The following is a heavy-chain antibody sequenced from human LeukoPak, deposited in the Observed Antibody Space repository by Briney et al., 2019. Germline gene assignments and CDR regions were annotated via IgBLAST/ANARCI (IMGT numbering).Heavy chain of an antibody. CDR1: GDTFTTYA. D-gene: IGHD4-17*01. CDR3: ARGSGLLDYGDPLNWFDP. J-gene: IGHJ5*02. Sequence: ASVKVSCKASGDTFTTYAIHWVRQAPGQRLEWMGWINAGSGYTKYSQNFQGRVTITRDTSASTAYMELSNLRSEDTAVCYCARGSGLLDYGDPLNWFDPWGQGTLVTVSS. CDR2: INAGSGYT. V-gene: IGHV1-3*01.